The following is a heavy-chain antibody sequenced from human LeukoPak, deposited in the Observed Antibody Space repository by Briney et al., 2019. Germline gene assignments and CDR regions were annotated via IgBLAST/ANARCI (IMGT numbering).Heavy chain of an antibody. J-gene: IGHJ4*02. V-gene: IGHV4-39*01. CDR1: GGSISSSSYY. CDR2: IYYSGST. Sequence: SETLSLTCTVSGGSISSSSYYWGWIRQPPGKGLEWIGSIYYSGSTYYNPSLKSRVTISVDTSKNQFSPKLSSVTAADTAVYYGARRPTIAAAASDYWGQGTLVTVSS. CDR3: ARRPTIAAAASDY. D-gene: IGHD6-13*01.